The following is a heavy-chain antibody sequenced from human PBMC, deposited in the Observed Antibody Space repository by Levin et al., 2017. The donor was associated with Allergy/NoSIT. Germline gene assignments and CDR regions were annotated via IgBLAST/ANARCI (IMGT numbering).Heavy chain of an antibody. J-gene: IGHJ5*02. CDR3: ARYSSAWGWFDP. D-gene: IGHD6-19*01. V-gene: IGHV3-7*04. CDR2: IKQDGSEK. CDR1: GFTFSNYW. Sequence: GGSLRLSCAASGFTFSNYWMTWVRQAPGKGLEWVANIKQDGSEKYYVDSVKGRFTISRDNAKNSLYLQMNSLRAEDTAVYYCARYSSAWGWFDPWGQGALVTVSS.